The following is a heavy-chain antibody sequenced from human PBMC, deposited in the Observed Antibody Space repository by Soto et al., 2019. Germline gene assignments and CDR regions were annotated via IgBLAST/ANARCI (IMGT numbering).Heavy chain of an antibody. CDR2: AYYSGSA. D-gene: IGHD5-18*01. V-gene: IGHV4-39*01. Sequence: SETLSLTCTVSGGSVTSSGYYWGWIRQPPGKGLEWIASAYYSGSAYYNTSLKSRVTISVDTSKNQFSLKLGSVTAADTAVYYCARLRGYSNGLIDYWGQGTLVTVSS. CDR3: ARLRGYSNGLIDY. J-gene: IGHJ4*02. CDR1: GGSVTSSGYY.